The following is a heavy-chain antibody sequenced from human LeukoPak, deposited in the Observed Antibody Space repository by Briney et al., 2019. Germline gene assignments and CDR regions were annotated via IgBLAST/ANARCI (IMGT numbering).Heavy chain of an antibody. Sequence: SETLSLTCTVSGGSLSSGGYYWSWIRQHPGKGLEWIGYIYYSGSTYYNPSLKSRVTISVYTSKNQFSLKLSSVTAADTAVYYCARGVPDSSSWSTGPKFDYWGQGTLVTVSS. V-gene: IGHV4-31*03. D-gene: IGHD6-13*01. J-gene: IGHJ4*02. CDR3: ARGVPDSSSWSTGPKFDY. CDR2: IYYSGST. CDR1: GGSLSSGGYY.